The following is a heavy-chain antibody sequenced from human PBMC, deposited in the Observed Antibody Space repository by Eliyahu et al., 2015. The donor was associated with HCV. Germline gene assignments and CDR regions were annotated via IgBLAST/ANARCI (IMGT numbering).Heavy chain of an antibody. CDR1: GFTFSSYD. Sequence: EVQLVESGGGLVQPGGSLRLSCAASGFTFSSYDMHWVRQATGKGLEWVSAIGTAGDPYYPGSVKGRFTISRENAKNSLYLQMNSLRAGDTAVYYCARGAATMVRGVILTYFDYWGQGTLVTVSS. CDR2: IGTAGDP. V-gene: IGHV3-13*05. CDR3: ARGAATMVRGVILTYFDY. J-gene: IGHJ4*02. D-gene: IGHD3-10*01.